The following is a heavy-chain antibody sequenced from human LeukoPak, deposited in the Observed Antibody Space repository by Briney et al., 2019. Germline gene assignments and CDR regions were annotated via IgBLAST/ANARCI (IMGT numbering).Heavy chain of an antibody. CDR1: GYTFTSYG. J-gene: IGHJ3*02. D-gene: IGHD2-2*03. CDR2: ISAYNGNT. Sequence: ASVKVSCKASGYTFTSYGISWVRQAPGQGLEWMGWISAYNGNTNYAQNLQGRVTMTTDTSTSTAYMELRSLRSDDTAVYYCARDGYCSSTGCYANAFDIWGQGTMVTVSS. V-gene: IGHV1-18*01. CDR3: ARDGYCSSTGCYANAFDI.